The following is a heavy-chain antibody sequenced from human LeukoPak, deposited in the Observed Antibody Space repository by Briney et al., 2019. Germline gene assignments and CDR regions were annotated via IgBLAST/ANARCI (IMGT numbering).Heavy chain of an antibody. CDR3: ARGSGQAPYYSDSSGYDY. CDR2: LYSSGST. J-gene: IGHJ4*02. CDR1: GFSFNYNY. Sequence: GGSLRLSCAASGFSFNYNYMSWVRQAPGKGLEWVSVLYSSGSTYYADSVKGRFSISRDNSKNTLYLQMNSLRTEDTAVYYCARGSGQAPYYSDSSGYDYWGQGTLVTVSS. D-gene: IGHD3-22*01. V-gene: IGHV3-66*02.